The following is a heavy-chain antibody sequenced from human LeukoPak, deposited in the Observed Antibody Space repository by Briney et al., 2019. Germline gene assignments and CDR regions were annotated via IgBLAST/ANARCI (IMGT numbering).Heavy chain of an antibody. V-gene: IGHV4-4*07. D-gene: IGHD5-18*01. CDR2: IHCRGTT. CDR1: GVSLNNDC. CDR3: VRDNESANKRGYGHFFYYMDK. J-gene: IGHJ6*03. Sequence: SETLSLTCTVSGVSLNNDCLSWIRQPAGKGLEWIGRIHCRGTTNYTPSFGSRLTLSIDTSKKEISLRLTSVTAADTALYYCVRDNESANKRGYGHFFYYMDKWGKGTTVIVSS.